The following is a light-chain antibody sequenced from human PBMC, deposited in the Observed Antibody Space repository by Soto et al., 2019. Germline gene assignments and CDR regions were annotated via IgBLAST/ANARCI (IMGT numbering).Light chain of an antibody. CDR2: NNN. Sequence: QSVLTQSPSASGTPGQRVTISCSGSSSNIGSKTVNWYQQLPGTAPKLLIYNNNQRPSGVPDRFSGSKSGTSASLAISGLQSEDEADYYCAAWDDSLNGLVFGTGTKVTVL. CDR1: SSNIGSKT. J-gene: IGLJ1*01. CDR3: AAWDDSLNGLV. V-gene: IGLV1-44*01.